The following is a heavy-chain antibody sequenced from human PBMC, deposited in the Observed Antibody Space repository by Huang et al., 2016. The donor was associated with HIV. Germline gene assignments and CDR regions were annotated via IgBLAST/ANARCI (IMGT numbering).Heavy chain of an antibody. CDR3: ARASWYEPRSWYFGL. CDR1: GGSVSGHY. D-gene: IGHD6-13*01. J-gene: IGHJ2*01. Sequence: QVQLQQWGAGLLKPSETLSLTCAVYGGSVSGHYWSWIRQPPGKGLEWIAEINDKRYTNYNPSLKSRVTISVHTSRNQFSLKLNSVTAADAAVYYCARASWYEPRSWYFGLWGRGTLVTVSS. V-gene: IGHV4-34*01. CDR2: INDKRYT.